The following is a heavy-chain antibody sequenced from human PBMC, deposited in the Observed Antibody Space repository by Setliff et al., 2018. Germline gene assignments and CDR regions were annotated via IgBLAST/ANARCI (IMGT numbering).Heavy chain of an antibody. D-gene: IGHD3-22*01. CDR1: GFTFSSYG. V-gene: IGHV3-23*01. Sequence: PGGSLRLSCSASGFTFSSYGMNWVRQAPGKGLEWLSCINGGSLYYADSVKGRFIVSRDNSKKTMYLQLRSLRADDAAIYYCAKDSKNYYDTSGYPDAFDIWGQGTTVTVSS. J-gene: IGHJ3*02. CDR2: INGGSL. CDR3: AKDSKNYYDTSGYPDAFDI.